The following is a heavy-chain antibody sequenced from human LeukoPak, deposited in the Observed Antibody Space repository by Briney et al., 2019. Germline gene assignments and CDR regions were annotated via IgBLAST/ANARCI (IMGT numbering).Heavy chain of an antibody. CDR1: VLTFSSYG. V-gene: IGHV3-23*01. CDR2: IRDSGGST. CDR3: AKADGGQWPSSYCYYYLTS. D-gene: IGHD6-19*01. Sequence: GGSLRLFRAASVLTFSSYGMSWVSQAPRKGLEWDSAIRDSGGSTYYEGSVKGRFTISRDNSKNPLYLQMNSLRAEDTAVYYCAKADGGQWPSSYCYYYLTSGAKGPRSPSP. J-gene: IGHJ6*03.